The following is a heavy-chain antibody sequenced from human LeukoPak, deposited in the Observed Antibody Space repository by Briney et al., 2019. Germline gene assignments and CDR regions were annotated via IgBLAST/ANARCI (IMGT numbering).Heavy chain of an antibody. CDR3: ASGYCSSTSCPNFDY. Sequence: EASVKVSCKASGYTFTVYYMHWVRQAPGQGLEWMGWINPNSGGTNYAQKFQGRVTMTRDTSISTAYMELSRLRSDDTAVYYCASGYCSSTSCPNFDYWGQGTLVTVSS. J-gene: IGHJ4*02. D-gene: IGHD2-2*01. V-gene: IGHV1-2*02. CDR2: INPNSGGT. CDR1: GYTFTVYY.